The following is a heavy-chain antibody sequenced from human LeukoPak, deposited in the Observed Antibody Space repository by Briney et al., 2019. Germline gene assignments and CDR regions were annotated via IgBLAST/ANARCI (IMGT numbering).Heavy chain of an antibody. J-gene: IGHJ4*02. CDR3: ARHVDEVAVDY. D-gene: IGHD2-15*01. CDR2: IYYSGST. CDR1: GGSISSYY. Sequence: PSETLSLTCTVSGGSISSYYWSRIRQPPGKGLEWIGYIYYSGSTNYNPSLKSRVTISVDTSKNQFSLKLSSVTAADTAVYYCARHVDEVAVDYWGQGTLVTVSS. V-gene: IGHV4-59*08.